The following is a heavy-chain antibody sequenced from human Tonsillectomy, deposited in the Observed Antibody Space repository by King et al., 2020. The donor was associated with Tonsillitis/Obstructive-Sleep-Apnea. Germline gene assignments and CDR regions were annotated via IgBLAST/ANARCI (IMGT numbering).Heavy chain of an antibody. Sequence: TLKESGPALVKPTQTLTLTCTFSGFSLSTSGMCVSWIRQPPGKALEWLARIDWDDDKYYSTYLKTMLTISKDTSKNQVVLTMTNMDPVDTATYYCARMASYYYGSGSYYYYYMDVWGKGTTVTVSS. D-gene: IGHD3-10*01. V-gene: IGHV2-70*11. CDR3: ARMASYYYGSGSYYYYYMDV. J-gene: IGHJ6*03. CDR2: IDWDDDK. CDR1: GFSLSTSGMC.